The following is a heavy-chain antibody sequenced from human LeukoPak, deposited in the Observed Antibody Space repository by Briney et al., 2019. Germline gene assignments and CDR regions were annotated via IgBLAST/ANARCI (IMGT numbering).Heavy chain of an antibody. V-gene: IGHV3-15*01. J-gene: IGHJ4*02. CDR2: IKSKTDGGTT. D-gene: IGHD1-26*01. CDR3: TTITAVGATYV. Sequence: GGSLRLSCAASGFTFSNAWMSWVRQAPGKGLEWVGRIKSKTDGGTTDYAAPVKGRFTISRDDSKNTLYLQMNSLKTEDTAVYYRTTITAVGATYVWGQGTLVTVSS. CDR1: GFTFSNAW.